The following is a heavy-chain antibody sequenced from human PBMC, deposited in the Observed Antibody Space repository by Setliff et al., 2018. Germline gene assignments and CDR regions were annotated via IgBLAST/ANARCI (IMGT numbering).Heavy chain of an antibody. V-gene: IGHV4-59*11. J-gene: IGHJ3*02. CDR1: GVSLSGHY. CDR2: ISHRGST. D-gene: IGHD5-18*01. CDR3: ARGGRDSYGRGHAFDM. Sequence: PSETLSLTCNVSGVSLSGHYLTWIRQPPGKGLEWVGYISHRGSTKYSPSLKSRATLSVDKSKNQLSLKLTSVTAADTAVYFCARGGRDSYGRGHAFDMWGQGTMVTVS.